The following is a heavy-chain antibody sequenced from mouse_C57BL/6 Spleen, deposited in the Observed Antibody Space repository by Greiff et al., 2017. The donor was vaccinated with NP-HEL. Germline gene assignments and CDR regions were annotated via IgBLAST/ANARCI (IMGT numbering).Heavy chain of an antibody. Sequence: EVKLVESGGGLVQPGGSLSLSCAASGFTFTDYYMSWVRQPPGKALEWLGFIRNKANGYTTEYSASVKGRFTISRDNSQSILYLQMNALRAEDSATYYCARSFYDLYYFDYWGQGTTLTVSS. CDR3: ARSFYDLYYFDY. CDR2: IRNKANGYTT. CDR1: GFTFTDYY. V-gene: IGHV7-3*01. J-gene: IGHJ2*01. D-gene: IGHD2-3*01.